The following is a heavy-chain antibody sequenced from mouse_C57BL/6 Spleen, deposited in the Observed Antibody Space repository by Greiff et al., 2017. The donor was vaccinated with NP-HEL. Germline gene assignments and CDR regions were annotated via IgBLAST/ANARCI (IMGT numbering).Heavy chain of an antibody. V-gene: IGHV1-82*01. Sequence: QVQLQQSGPELVKPGASVKISCKASGYAFSSSWMNWVKQRPGKGLEWIGRIYPGDGDTNYNGKFKGKATLTADKSSSTAYMQLSSLTSEDSAVYFCAREYYSHWYFDVWGTGTTVTVSS. CDR3: AREYYSHWYFDV. D-gene: IGHD2-12*01. J-gene: IGHJ1*03. CDR1: GYAFSSSW. CDR2: IYPGDGDT.